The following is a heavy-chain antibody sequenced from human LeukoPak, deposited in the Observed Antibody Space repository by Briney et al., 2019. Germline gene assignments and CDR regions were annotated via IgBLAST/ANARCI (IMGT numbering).Heavy chain of an antibody. CDR3: ARALGEYSSGWYGRQYYFDY. CDR1: GFTVSSNY. J-gene: IGHJ4*02. CDR2: IYSGGST. V-gene: IGHV3-66*01. Sequence: GGSLRLSCAASGFTVSSNYMSWVRQAPGKGLEWVSVIYSGGSTYYADSVKGGFTISRDNSKNTLYLQMNSLRAEDTAVYYCARALGEYSSGWYGRQYYFDYWGQGTLVTVSS. D-gene: IGHD6-19*01.